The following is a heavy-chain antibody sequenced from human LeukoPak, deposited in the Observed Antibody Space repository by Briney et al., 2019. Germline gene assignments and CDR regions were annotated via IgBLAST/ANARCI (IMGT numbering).Heavy chain of an antibody. D-gene: IGHD3-10*01. J-gene: IGHJ4*02. CDR2: INPSGGST. CDR1: GYTFTSYY. V-gene: IGHV1-46*03. Sequence: GASVKVSCKASGYTFTSYYMHWVRQAPGQGLEWMGIINPSGGSTSYAQKFQGRVTMTRDMSTSTVYMELSSLRSEDTAVYYCAFSRRGFGIDFDYWGQGTLVTVSS. CDR3: AFSRRGFGIDFDY.